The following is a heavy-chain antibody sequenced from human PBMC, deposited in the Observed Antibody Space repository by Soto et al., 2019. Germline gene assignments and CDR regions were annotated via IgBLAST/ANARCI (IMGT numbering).Heavy chain of an antibody. CDR2: IWYDGSNK. J-gene: IGHJ3*02. Sequence: QVQLVESGGGVVQPGRSLRLSCAASGFTFSSYGMHWVRQAPGKGLEWVAVIWYDGSNKYYADSVKGRFTISRDNSKNTLYLQMNSLRAEDTAVYYCARGYYDFWSAFDIWGQGTMVTVSS. D-gene: IGHD3-3*01. V-gene: IGHV3-33*01. CDR3: ARGYYDFWSAFDI. CDR1: GFTFSSYG.